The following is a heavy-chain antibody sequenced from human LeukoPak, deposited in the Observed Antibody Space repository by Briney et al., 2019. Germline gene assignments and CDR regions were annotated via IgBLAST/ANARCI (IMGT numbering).Heavy chain of an antibody. CDR1: GVSVSSGSYY. Sequence: SETLSLTCTVSGVSVSSGSYYWSWIRQPPGKGLEWIGYIYYSGSTNYNPSLKSRVTISVDTSKNQFSLKLSSVTAADTAVYYCARNDYGGNGYFDLWGRGTLVTVSS. V-gene: IGHV4-61*01. D-gene: IGHD4-23*01. J-gene: IGHJ2*01. CDR2: IYYSGST. CDR3: ARNDYGGNGYFDL.